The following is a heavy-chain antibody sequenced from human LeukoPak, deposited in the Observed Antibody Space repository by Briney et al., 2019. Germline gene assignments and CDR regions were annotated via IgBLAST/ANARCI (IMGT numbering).Heavy chain of an antibody. J-gene: IGHJ4*02. CDR1: GYTFTGYY. V-gene: IGHV1-2*02. Sequence: ASVKVSXKASGYTFTGYYMHWVRQAPGQGLEWMGWINPNSGGTNYAQKFQGRVTMTRDTSISTAYMELSRLRSDDTAVYYCASMGAGGYCSSTSCYTPDYWGQGTLVTVSS. CDR3: ASMGAGGYCSSTSCYTPDY. CDR2: INPNSGGT. D-gene: IGHD2-2*02.